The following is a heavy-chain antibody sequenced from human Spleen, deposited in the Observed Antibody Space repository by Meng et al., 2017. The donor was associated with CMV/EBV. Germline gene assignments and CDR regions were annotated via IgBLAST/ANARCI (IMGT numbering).Heavy chain of an antibody. J-gene: IGHJ4*02. CDR2: INWNGGST. D-gene: IGHD3-3*01. CDR3: ARERVYGNDFWSGGDY. V-gene: IGHV3-20*04. Sequence: GESLKISCAASGFTFDDYGMSWVRQAPGKGLEWVSGINWNGGSTGYADSVKGRFTISRDNAKNSLYLQMNSLRAEDTAVYYCARERVYGNDFWSGGDYWGQGTLVTVSS. CDR1: GFTFDDYG.